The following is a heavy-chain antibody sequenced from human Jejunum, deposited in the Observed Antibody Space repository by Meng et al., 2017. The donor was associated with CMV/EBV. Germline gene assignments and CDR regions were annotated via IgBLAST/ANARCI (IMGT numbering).Heavy chain of an antibody. CDR1: TFSSYW. CDR2: IKQDGSEK. J-gene: IGHJ6*02. Sequence: TFSSYWMSWVRQAPGKGLEWVANIKQDGSEKYYVDSVKGRFTISRDNSKNTVYLQLVSLTAEDTAVYYCARDPGATFFYYYFSMDVWGQGTTVTVSS. D-gene: IGHD1-1*01. V-gene: IGHV3-7*03. CDR3: ARDPGATFFYYYFSMDV.